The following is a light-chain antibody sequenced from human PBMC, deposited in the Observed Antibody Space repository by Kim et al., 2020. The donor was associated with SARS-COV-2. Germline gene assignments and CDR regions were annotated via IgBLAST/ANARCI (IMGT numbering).Light chain of an antibody. CDR1: QSVSSSY. V-gene: IGKV3-20*01. CDR2: GAS. CDR3: QQYGSSPGT. Sequence: SPGERATLSSRSSQSVSSSYLAWYQQKPGQAPRVLIYGASSRATGIPDRFSGSGSGTDFTLTISRLEPEDFAVYYCQQYGSSPGTFGQGTKVDIK. J-gene: IGKJ1*01.